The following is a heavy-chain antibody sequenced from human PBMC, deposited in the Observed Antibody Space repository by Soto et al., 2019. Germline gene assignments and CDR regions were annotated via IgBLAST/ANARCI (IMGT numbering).Heavy chain of an antibody. J-gene: IGHJ5*02. D-gene: IGHD1-26*01. CDR2: IIPIFGTA. CDR3: ARVLFEQWELPDNWFDP. Sequence: QVQLVQSGAEVKKPGSSVKVSCKASGGTFSSYAISWVRQAPGQGLEWMGGIIPIFGTANYAQKFQGRVTITADESTSTAYRELSSLRSEDTAVYYCARVLFEQWELPDNWFDPWGQGTLFTVSS. V-gene: IGHV1-69*01. CDR1: GGTFSSYA.